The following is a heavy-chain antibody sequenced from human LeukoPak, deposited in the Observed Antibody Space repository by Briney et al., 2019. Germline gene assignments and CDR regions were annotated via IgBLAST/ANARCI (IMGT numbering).Heavy chain of an antibody. CDR2: INPNSGGT. CDR1: GYTFTGYY. Sequence: ASVKVSCKASGYTFTGYYMHWVRQAPGQGLEWMGWINPNSGGTSYAQKFQGRVTMTRDTSISTAYMELSRLRSDDTAVYYCARGSRFSSSWDNWFDPWGQGTLVTVSS. V-gene: IGHV1-2*02. CDR3: ARGSRFSSSWDNWFDP. J-gene: IGHJ5*02. D-gene: IGHD6-6*01.